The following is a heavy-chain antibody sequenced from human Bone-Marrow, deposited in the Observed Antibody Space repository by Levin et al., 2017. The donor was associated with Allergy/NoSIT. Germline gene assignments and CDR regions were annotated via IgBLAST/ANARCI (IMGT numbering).Heavy chain of an antibody. D-gene: IGHD3-22*01. J-gene: IGHJ4*02. V-gene: IGHV4-30-4*01. CDR2: IFSTVTT. Sequence: SETLSLTCSVSGGSVSSADYYWSWIRQSPGKGLEWIGFIFSTVTTEYNPSLKSRVTISIDRSKNQFSLRMTSVTAADTAVYYCARETRTRRYDSSGFYNTIDYWGQGTLVTVSS. CDR1: GGSVSSADYY. CDR3: ARETRTRRYDSSGFYNTIDY.